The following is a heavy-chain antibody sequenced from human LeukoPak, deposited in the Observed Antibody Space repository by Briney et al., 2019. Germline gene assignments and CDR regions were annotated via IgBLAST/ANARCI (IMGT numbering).Heavy chain of an antibody. CDR2: IYHSGST. CDR1: GYSISSGYY. D-gene: IGHD5-12*01. V-gene: IGHV4-38-2*02. CDR3: ARARRGYKFFDY. J-gene: IGHJ4*02. Sequence: KPSETLSLTCTVSGYSISSGYYWGWIRQPPGKGLEWIGSIYHSGSTYYNPSLKSRVTISVDTSKNQFSLKLSSVTAADTAVYYCARARRGYKFFDYWGQGTLVTVSS.